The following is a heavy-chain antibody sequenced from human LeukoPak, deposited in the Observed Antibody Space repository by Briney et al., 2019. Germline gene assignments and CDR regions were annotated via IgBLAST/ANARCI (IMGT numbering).Heavy chain of an antibody. Sequence: DSGRSTFYADSVKGRFTLSTDHSKNALFLQMNSLTAEDTAVYYCARDVEMATITGGPSEYWGQGTLVTVSS. J-gene: IGHJ4*02. V-gene: IGHV3-23*01. CDR2: DSGRST. CDR3: ARDVEMATITGGPSEY. D-gene: IGHD5-24*01.